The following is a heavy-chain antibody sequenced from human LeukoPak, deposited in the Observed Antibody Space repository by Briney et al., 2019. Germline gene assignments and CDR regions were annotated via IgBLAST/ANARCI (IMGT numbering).Heavy chain of an antibody. V-gene: IGHV3-21*01. D-gene: IGHD6-19*01. CDR3: ARGPDSSGWSDY. Sequence: GGSLRLSCAASGFTFSSYSMNWVRQAPGKGLEWVSSISSSSSYIYYADSVKGRFTISRDNAKNSLYPQMNSLRAEDTAVYYCARGPDSSGWSDYWGQGTLVTVSS. CDR2: ISSSSSYI. J-gene: IGHJ4*02. CDR1: GFTFSSYS.